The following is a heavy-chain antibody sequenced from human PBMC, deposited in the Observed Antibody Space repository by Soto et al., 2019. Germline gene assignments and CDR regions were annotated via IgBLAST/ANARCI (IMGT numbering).Heavy chain of an antibody. CDR3: AKADSNYAGRFSYYYMDV. CDR1: GYTFTSYG. CDR2: MNGNSGNT. Sequence: GASVKVSCKASGYTFTSYGINWVRQAPGQGLEWMGWMNGNSGNTDYPQKFQGKVTMTTDTSTSTAYMELRSLRSDDTAVYYCAKADSNYAGRFSYYYMDVWGNGTLVTAP. V-gene: IGHV1-18*01. D-gene: IGHD4-4*01. J-gene: IGHJ6*03.